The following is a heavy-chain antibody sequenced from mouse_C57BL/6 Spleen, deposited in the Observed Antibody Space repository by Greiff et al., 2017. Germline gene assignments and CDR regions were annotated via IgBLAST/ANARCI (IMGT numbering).Heavy chain of an antibody. Sequence: DVQLLQSGGGLVKPGGSLKLSCAASGFTFTSYAMSWVRQTPGKRLEWVATISDGGSYTYYPANVKGRFTISRDNAKNNLYLQMRHLNSEDTALCYCARGDWDQYFDVWGTGTTVTVSS. J-gene: IGHJ1*03. V-gene: IGHV5-4*01. CDR2: ISDGGSYT. CDR1: GFTFTSYA. CDR3: ARGDWDQYFDV. D-gene: IGHD4-1*01.